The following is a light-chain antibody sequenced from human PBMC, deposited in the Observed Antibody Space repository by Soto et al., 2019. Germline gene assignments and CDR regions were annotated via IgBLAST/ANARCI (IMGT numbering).Light chain of an antibody. CDR2: DDS. V-gene: IGLV3-21*02. Sequence: SYELTQPPSVSVAPGQTARITCGGTNIGSKSVHWYQQKPGQAPVLVVYDDSDRPSGIPERFSGSNSGNTATLTISRVEAGDEADYYCQVWDSSSHNYVFGTGTKLTVL. CDR1: NIGSKS. CDR3: QVWDSSSHNYV. J-gene: IGLJ1*01.